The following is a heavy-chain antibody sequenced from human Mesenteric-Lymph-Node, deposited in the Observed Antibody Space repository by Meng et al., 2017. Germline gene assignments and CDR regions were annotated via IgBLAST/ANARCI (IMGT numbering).Heavy chain of an antibody. CDR2: ISSSGSTI. CDR1: GFTFSDYY. Sequence: GGSLRLSCAASGFTFSDYYMSWIRQAPGKGLEWVSYISSSGSTIYYADSVKGRFTISRDNAKNSLYLQMNSLRAEDTAVYYCARDPTRWFGELSEPDYWGQGTLVTVSS. D-gene: IGHD3-10*01. CDR3: ARDPTRWFGELSEPDY. V-gene: IGHV3-11*01. J-gene: IGHJ4*02.